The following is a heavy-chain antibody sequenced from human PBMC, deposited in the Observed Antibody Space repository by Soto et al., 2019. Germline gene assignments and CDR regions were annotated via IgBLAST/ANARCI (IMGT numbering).Heavy chain of an antibody. CDR2: ISTYNGNT. CDR3: ARRLPYGSRPIGYHYYMDI. D-gene: IGHD3-10*01. CDR1: GYTFTSYG. J-gene: IGHJ6*03. Sequence: ASVKVSCKASGYTFTSYGISWVRQAPGQGLEWMGWISTYNGNTNYAQNLQGRVTVTTDTSTSTAYMELRSLRSDDTAVYYCARRLPYGSRPIGYHYYMDIWGKGTTVTVSS. V-gene: IGHV1-18*01.